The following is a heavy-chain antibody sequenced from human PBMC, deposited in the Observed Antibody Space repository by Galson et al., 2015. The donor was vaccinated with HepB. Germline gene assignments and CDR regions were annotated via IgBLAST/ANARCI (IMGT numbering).Heavy chain of an antibody. CDR2: INPNSGGT. CDR3: ARDGYSSHRIDYYGMDV. V-gene: IGHV1-2*04. Sequence: SVKVSCKASGYTFTGYYMHWVRQAPGQGLEWMGWINPNSGGTNYAQKFQGWVTMTRDTSISTAYMELSRLRSDDTAVYYCARDGYSSHRIDYYGMDVWGQGTTVTVSS. J-gene: IGHJ6*02. CDR1: GYTFTGYY. D-gene: IGHD6-13*01.